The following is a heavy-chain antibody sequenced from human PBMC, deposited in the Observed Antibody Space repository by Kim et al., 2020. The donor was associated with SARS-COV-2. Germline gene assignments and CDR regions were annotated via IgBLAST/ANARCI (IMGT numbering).Heavy chain of an antibody. D-gene: IGHD2-15*01. CDR3: AKEISAIGSPYFQY. J-gene: IGHJ1*01. V-gene: IGHV3-23*01. Sequence: GGSLRLSCAASGFSFSTYAMSWVRQAPGKGLEWVSGITSGGGDTYYADPVKGRFTISRDNSKNTLYLQMNSLRADDTAIYFCAKEISAIGSPYFQYWGQGTLVTVSS. CDR1: GFSFSTYA. CDR2: ITSGGGDT.